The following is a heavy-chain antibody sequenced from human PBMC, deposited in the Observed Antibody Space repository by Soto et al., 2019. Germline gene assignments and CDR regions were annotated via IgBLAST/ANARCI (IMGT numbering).Heavy chain of an antibody. CDR1: GFTFDDHA. D-gene: IGHD2-21*02. J-gene: IGHJ3*02. Sequence: PGGSLRLSCAASGFTFDDHAMHWVRQAPGKGLEWVSGISWNSGSIGYADSVKGRFTISRDNAKNSLYLQMNSLRAEDTALYYCAKDIGSFVVVTAISAFDIWGQGTMVTVSS. CDR3: AKDIGSFVVVTAISAFDI. CDR2: ISWNSGSI. V-gene: IGHV3-9*01.